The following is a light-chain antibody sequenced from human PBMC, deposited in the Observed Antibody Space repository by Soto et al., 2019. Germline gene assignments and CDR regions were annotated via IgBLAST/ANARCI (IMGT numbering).Light chain of an antibody. J-gene: IGKJ1*01. CDR3: KKKNLPPGG. CDR2: AAS. Sequence: DIQMTQSPSSLSASVRDRVTISCRASQGIRIYLAWYQQKPGKVPKLLVYAASTLQSGVPSRFSGCGSGTDFHLNTTTRRPADFATFYYKKKNLPPGGFGRGTKGEIK. CDR1: QGIRIY. V-gene: IGKV1-27*01.